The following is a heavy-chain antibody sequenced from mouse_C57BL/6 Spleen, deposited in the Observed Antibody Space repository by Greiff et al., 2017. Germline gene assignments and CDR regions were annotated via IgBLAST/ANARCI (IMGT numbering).Heavy chain of an antibody. J-gene: IGHJ3*01. V-gene: IGHV5-9-1*02. CDR1: GFTFSSYA. D-gene: IGHD2-4*01. Sequence: EVQVVESGEGLVKPGGSLKLSCAASGFTFSSYAMSWVRQTPEKRLEWVAYISSGGDYLYYADTVKGRFTISRDNARNTLYLQMSSLKSEDTAMYYCTRVYDYDGGFAYWGQGTLVTVSA. CDR2: ISSGGDYL. CDR3: TRVYDYDGGFAY.